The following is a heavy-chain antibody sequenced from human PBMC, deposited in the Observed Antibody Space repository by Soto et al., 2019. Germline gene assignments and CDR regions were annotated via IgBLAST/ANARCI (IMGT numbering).Heavy chain of an antibody. V-gene: IGHV1-69*13. J-gene: IGHJ4*02. Sequence: SVKVSCKASGGTFSSYAISWVRQAPGQGLEWMGGIIPIFGTANYAQKFQGRVTITADESTSTAYMELSSLRSEDTAVYYCAANLEMATTTFDYWGQGTLVPVSS. CDR2: IIPIFGTA. D-gene: IGHD5-12*01. CDR1: GGTFSSYA. CDR3: AANLEMATTTFDY.